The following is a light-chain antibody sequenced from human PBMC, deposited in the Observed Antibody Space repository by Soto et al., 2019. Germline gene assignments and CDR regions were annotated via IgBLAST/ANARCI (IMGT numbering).Light chain of an antibody. CDR3: AAWDDSIRGPV. V-gene: IGLV1-44*01. CDR1: SSNIGSNS. J-gene: IGLJ3*02. Sequence: QSVLTQPPSASETPGQRVTISCSGSSSNIGSNSVSWYQHLPGTAPKLLIYSDRQRLSGVPDRFSGSRSGTSASLAISGLQSEDEADYYCAAWDDSIRGPVFGGGTQLTVL. CDR2: SDR.